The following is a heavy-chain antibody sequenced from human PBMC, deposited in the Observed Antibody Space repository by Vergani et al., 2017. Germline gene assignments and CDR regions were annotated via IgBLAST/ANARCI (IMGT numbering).Heavy chain of an antibody. CDR1: GFTLDDYA. CDR2: ISWKSGSI. Sequence: EVQLVESGGGLVQPGRSLRLSCAASGFTLDDYAMHWVGQAPGKGLEWVSGISWKSGSIGYADSVKGRFTTCRDNATNSLYLQMNSLRAEDTALYYCAKALVWSLTALDYWGQGTLVTVSA. V-gene: IGHV3-9*01. CDR3: AKALVWSLTALDY. D-gene: IGHD2-8*02. J-gene: IGHJ4*02.